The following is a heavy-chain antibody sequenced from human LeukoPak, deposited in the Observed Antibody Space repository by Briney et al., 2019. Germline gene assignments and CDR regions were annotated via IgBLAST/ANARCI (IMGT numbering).Heavy chain of an antibody. Sequence: GSLRLSCAASGFTFSDYYMSWIRQAPGKGLEWVSYISSSGSTIYYADSVKGRFTISRDNAKNSLYLQMNSLRAEDTAVYYCAKRDYVDSTTYAPLFDYWGQGTLVTVSS. CDR1: GFTFSDYY. V-gene: IGHV3-11*01. J-gene: IGHJ4*02. CDR2: ISSSGSTI. CDR3: AKRDYVDSTTYAPLFDY. D-gene: IGHD2/OR15-2a*01.